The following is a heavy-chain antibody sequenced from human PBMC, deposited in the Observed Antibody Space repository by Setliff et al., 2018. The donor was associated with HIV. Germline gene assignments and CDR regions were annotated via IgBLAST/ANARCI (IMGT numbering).Heavy chain of an antibody. V-gene: IGHV3-21*01. CDR1: VIPFSAHT. Sequence: GGSLRLSCTASVIPFSAHTLNWVRRAPGKGLEWVSSISANSIFKYYADSVKGRFSISRDNAKKSVSLQMDSLRAEDSAVYYCARDLNGGDFDYWGQGTLVTVSS. CDR2: ISANSIFK. CDR3: ARDLNGGDFDY. J-gene: IGHJ4*02. D-gene: IGHD2-21*01.